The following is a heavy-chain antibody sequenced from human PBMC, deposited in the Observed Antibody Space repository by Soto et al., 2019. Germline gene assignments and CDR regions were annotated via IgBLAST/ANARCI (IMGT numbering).Heavy chain of an antibody. J-gene: IGHJ4*02. CDR1: GYTFTSYG. CDR3: ARSPTWIQLWLLDY. V-gene: IGHV1-18*01. D-gene: IGHD5-18*01. CDR2: ISAYNGNT. Sequence: ASVKVSCKASGYTFTSYGISWVRQAPGQGLEWMGWISAYNGNTSYAQKLQGRVTMTTDTSTSTAYMELRSPRSDDTAVYYCARSPTWIQLWLLDYWGQGTLVTVSS.